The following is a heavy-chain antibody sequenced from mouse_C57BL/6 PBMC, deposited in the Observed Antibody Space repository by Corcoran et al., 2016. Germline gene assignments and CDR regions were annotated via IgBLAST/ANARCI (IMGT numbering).Heavy chain of an antibody. J-gene: IGHJ2*01. CDR2: ISYDGSN. D-gene: IGHD6-1*01. Sequence: DVQLQESGPGLVKPSQSLSLTCSVTGYSITSGYYWNWIRQFPGNKLEWMGYISYDGSNNYNPSLKNRISSTLDTSKNQFFLKLNSVTTEDTATYYCARADVPYFFDYWGEGTTLTVSS. CDR1: GYSITSGYY. V-gene: IGHV3-6*01. CDR3: ARADVPYFFDY.